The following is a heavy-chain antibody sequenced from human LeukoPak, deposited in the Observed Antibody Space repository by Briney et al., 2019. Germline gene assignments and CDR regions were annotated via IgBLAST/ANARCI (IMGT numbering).Heavy chain of an antibody. V-gene: IGHV1-2*02. D-gene: IGHD4-17*01. CDR2: INPNSGDT. CDR1: GYTFTGYY. CDR3: AKSTGPYGDYPSAY. Sequence: GASVTVSCKASGYTFTGYYMNWVRQAPGQGLEWMGWINPNSGDTNYAQKFQGRVTMTRNTSISTAYMEVSRLRSDDTAAYYCAKSTGPYGDYPSAYWGQGTLVTVSS. J-gene: IGHJ4*02.